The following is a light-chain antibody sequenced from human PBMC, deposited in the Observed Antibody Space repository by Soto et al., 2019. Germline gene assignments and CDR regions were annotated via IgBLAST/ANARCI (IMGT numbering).Light chain of an antibody. CDR2: GNN. CDR3: QSYDSGLSTYV. Sequence: AVLTQPPSVSGAPGQRVTISCTGGSANIGTGYDVHWYQQVPGTAPKLLIYGNNNRPSGIPDRFSGSKSDTTASLAIAGLQAEDEADYYCQSYDSGLSTYVFGTGTNVTGL. J-gene: IGLJ1*01. V-gene: IGLV1-40*01. CDR1: SANIGTGYD.